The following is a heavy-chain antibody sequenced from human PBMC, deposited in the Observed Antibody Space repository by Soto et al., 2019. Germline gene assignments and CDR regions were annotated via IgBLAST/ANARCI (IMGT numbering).Heavy chain of an antibody. CDR1: GFTFSSYA. D-gene: IGHD6-13*01. V-gene: IGHV3-30-3*01. CDR3: AREGIAAAGTFYYYYYGMDV. Sequence: QVQLVESGGGVVQPGRSLRLSCAASGFTFSSYAMHWVRQAPGKGLEWVAVISYDGSNKYYADSVKGRFTISRDNSKNTLYMQMNSLRSEDTAVYYCAREGIAAAGTFYYYYYGMDVWGQGTTVTVSS. CDR2: ISYDGSNK. J-gene: IGHJ6*02.